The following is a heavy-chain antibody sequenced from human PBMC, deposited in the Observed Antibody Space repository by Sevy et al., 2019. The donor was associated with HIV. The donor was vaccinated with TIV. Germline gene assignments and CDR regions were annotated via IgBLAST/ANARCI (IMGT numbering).Heavy chain of an antibody. J-gene: IGHJ4*02. V-gene: IGHV4-59*12. CDR2: VYYSGST. CDR1: GGSISSFY. Sequence: SETLSLTCTVSGGSISSFYWSWIRQPPGKGLEWIGYVYYSGSTNYNPSLKSRVTISVDTSKNQFSLKLGSVTAADTAVYYCARRRKYFDYWGQGTLVTVSS. CDR3: ARRRKYFDY.